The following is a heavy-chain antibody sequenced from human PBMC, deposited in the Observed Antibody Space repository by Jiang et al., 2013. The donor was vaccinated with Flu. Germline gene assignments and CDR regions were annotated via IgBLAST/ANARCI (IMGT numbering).Heavy chain of an antibody. D-gene: IGHD5-18*01. CDR3: ASAIEYSYGYDY. CDR2: IDPSDSYT. J-gene: IGHJ4*02. Sequence: FTSYWISWVRQMPGKGLEWMGRIDPSDSYTNYSPSFQGHVTISADKSISTAYLQWSSLKASDTAMYYCASAIEYSYGYDYWGQGTLVTVSS. CDR1: FTSYW. V-gene: IGHV5-10-1*01.